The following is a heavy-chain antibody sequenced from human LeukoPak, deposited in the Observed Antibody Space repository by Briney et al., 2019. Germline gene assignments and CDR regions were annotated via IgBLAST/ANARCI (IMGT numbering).Heavy chain of an antibody. CDR2: IHYTGSP. CDR3: ATLGYCSSTSCFRGYYYMDV. D-gene: IGHD2-2*01. Sequence: SETLSLTCTVSGGSNYWSWIRQPPGKGLEWIAYIHYTGSPNYNPSLKSRVTISIDTSKNQFSLNLNSVTAADTAVYYCATLGYCSSTSCFRGYYYMDVWGKGTTVTVSS. V-gene: IGHV4-59*08. J-gene: IGHJ6*03. CDR1: GGSNY.